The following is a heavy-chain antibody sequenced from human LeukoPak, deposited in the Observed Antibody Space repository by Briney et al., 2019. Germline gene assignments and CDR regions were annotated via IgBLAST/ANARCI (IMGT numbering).Heavy chain of an antibody. V-gene: IGHV3-7*01. J-gene: IGHJ4*02. D-gene: IGHD1-26*01. Sequence: PGGSLRLSRAASGFTFSSSWMSWVRQAPGKRLEWVANIKADGSEKHYVDSVKGRFTISRDNAKTSLYLQMNSLRVEDTAVYYCTMGVELLPYWGQGTLVTVSS. CDR2: IKADGSEK. CDR1: GFTFSSSW. CDR3: TMGVELLPY.